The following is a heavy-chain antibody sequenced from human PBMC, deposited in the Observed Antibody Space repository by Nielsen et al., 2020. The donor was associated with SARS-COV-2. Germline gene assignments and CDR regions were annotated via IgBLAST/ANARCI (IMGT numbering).Heavy chain of an antibody. Sequence: GESLKISCAASGFTFSSYAMSWVRQAPGKGLEWVPAISGSGGSTYYADSVKGRFTISRDNSKNTLYLQMNSLRAEDTAVYYCAGGGSYGGSYFDYWGQGTLVTVSS. D-gene: IGHD1-26*01. CDR3: AGGGSYGGSYFDY. CDR1: GFTFSSYA. V-gene: IGHV3-23*01. CDR2: ISGSGGST. J-gene: IGHJ4*02.